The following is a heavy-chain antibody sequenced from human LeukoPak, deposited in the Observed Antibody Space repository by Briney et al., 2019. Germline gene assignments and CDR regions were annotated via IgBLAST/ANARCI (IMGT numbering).Heavy chain of an antibody. CDR3: ARVSGSWYLNYYYYYGMDV. D-gene: IGHD6-13*01. CDR1: GGSISSSNW. V-gene: IGHV4-4*02. Sequence: KSSGTLSLTCAVSGGSISSSNWWSWVRQPPGKGLEWIGEIYHSGSTNYNPSLKSRVTISVDKSKNQFSLKLSSVTAADTAVYYCARVSGSWYLNYYYYYGMDVWGQGTTVTVSS. CDR2: IYHSGST. J-gene: IGHJ6*02.